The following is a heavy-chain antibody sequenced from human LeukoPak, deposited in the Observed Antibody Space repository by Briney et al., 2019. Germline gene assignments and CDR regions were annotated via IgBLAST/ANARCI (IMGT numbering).Heavy chain of an antibody. D-gene: IGHD4-17*01. J-gene: IGHJ5*02. Sequence: SETLSLTCAVYGGSFSGYYWSWIRQPPGKGLEWIGEINHSGSTNYNPSLKSRVTMSVDTSKNQFSLKLSSVTAADTAVYYCARGSTVTTGFDPWGQGTLVTVSS. CDR3: ARGSTVTTGFDP. V-gene: IGHV4-34*01. CDR1: GGSFSGYY. CDR2: INHSGST.